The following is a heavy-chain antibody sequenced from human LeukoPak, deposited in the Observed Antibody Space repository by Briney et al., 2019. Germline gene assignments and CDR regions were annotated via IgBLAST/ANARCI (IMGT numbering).Heavy chain of an antibody. Sequence: GGSLRLSCAASGFTFSSHSMNWVRQAPGKGLEWVSYIRSSSSDIYYADSVKGRFTISRDNAKNSLYLQMNSLRAEDTAVYYCARGGTYSSGWYFDYWGQGTLVTVSS. J-gene: IGHJ4*02. CDR2: IRSSSSDI. CDR1: GFTFSSHS. V-gene: IGHV3-21*01. D-gene: IGHD6-19*01. CDR3: ARGGTYSSGWYFDY.